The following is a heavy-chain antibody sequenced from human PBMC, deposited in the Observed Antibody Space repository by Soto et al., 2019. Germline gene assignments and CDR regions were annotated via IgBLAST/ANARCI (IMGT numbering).Heavy chain of an antibody. CDR1: GFGFDSYA. CDR2: IGSSGGAI. CDR3: AKAVWFGESSHYFDY. Sequence: EVQLLESGGGLVQVGGSLRLSCVGSGFGFDSYAMSWVRQAPGKGLEWVSGIGSSGGAIVDADSVRGRFTISRDNSRNALYMHMNSLIAGDTAVYYCAKAVWFGESSHYFDYWGQGTLVTVSS. D-gene: IGHD3-10*01. J-gene: IGHJ4*02. V-gene: IGHV3-23*01.